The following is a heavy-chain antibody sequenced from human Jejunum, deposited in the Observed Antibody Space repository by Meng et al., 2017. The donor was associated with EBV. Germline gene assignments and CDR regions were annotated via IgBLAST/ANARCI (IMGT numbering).Heavy chain of an antibody. CDR3: AGLRYSGYDRAFDY. CDR1: GGSVNSGTVY. CDR2: IYYSGST. J-gene: IGHJ4*02. V-gene: IGHV4-61*01. Sequence: QLQRQESVPGLVKPSETLSLTCTVSGGSVNSGTVYWSWIRQPPGKGLEWIGYIYYSGSTNYIPSLKSRVTISLDTSKNQFSLKLSSVTAADTAVYYCAGLRYSGYDRAFDYWGQGALVTVSS. D-gene: IGHD5-12*01.